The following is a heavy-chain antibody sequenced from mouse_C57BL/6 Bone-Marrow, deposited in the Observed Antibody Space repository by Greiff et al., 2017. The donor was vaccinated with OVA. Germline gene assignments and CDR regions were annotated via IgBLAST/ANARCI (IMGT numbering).Heavy chain of an antibody. J-gene: IGHJ1*03. CDR3: AKTGFITTVVATLDWYFDV. Sequence: QVQLQQSGPGLVQPSQSLSITCTVSGFSLTSYGVHWVRQPPGKGLEWLGVLWSGGSTDYNAAFISRLSIRKDNSKSQVVFKMNSLQADDTAIYYCAKTGFITTVVATLDWYFDVWGTGTTVTVSS. CDR2: LWSGGST. D-gene: IGHD1-1*01. V-gene: IGHV2-4*01. CDR1: GFSLTSYG.